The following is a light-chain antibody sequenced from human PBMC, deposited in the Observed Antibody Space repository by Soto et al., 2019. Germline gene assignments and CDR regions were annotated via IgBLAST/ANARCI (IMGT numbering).Light chain of an antibody. CDR1: QSVSSSY. Sequence: EIVLTQSPGTLSLSPGERATLSCRASQSVSSSYLAWYQQKPGQAPRLLIYGASSRATGIPDRFSGSGSGTYFTLTISRLDAEDFAVYYCQQYGRSPLTFGGGTKVEIK. J-gene: IGKJ4*01. V-gene: IGKV3-20*01. CDR2: GAS. CDR3: QQYGRSPLT.